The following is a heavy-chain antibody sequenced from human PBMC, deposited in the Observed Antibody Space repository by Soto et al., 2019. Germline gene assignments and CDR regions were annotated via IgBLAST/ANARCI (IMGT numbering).Heavy chain of an antibody. CDR2: IFHSGSS. J-gene: IGHJ4*02. CDR1: GGPFNGFS. Sequence: QVQLQQWGAGLLKPSETLSLTCAVSGGPFNGFSWSWIRQTPGKGLEWIGDIFHSGSSNYNPSLENRVTCSLDTSKKQFYLSLKSVTAADAGVYFCTRGRQVTLSGQRAHFGSWGQGTLVSVSS. D-gene: IGHD3-9*01. CDR3: TRGRQVTLSGQRAHFGS. V-gene: IGHV4-34*02.